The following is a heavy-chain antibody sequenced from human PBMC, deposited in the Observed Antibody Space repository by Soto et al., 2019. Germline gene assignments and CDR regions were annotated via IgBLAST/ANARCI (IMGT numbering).Heavy chain of an antibody. CDR1: GFTFSHYA. V-gene: IGHV3-30-3*01. Sequence: QVQLVESGGGVVQPGRSLRLSCAASGFTFSHYAMHWERQAPGKGLEWIAIISYDGSNKYYADSVRGRFTISRDNSKSTLFVQTNSPRAEDADVYVCAREDFGNYYSDYWGQGTLVTVS. CDR3: AREDFGNYYSDY. CDR2: ISYDGSNK. D-gene: IGHD1-7*01. J-gene: IGHJ4*02.